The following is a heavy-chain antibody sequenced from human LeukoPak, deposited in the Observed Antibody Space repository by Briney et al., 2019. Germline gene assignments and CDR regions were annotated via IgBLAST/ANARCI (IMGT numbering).Heavy chain of an antibody. D-gene: IGHD3-9*01. V-gene: IGHV4-39*01. CDR1: GASISSSSYY. CDR2: IYYSGST. Sequence: SETLSLTCTVSGASISSSSYYWGWIRQPPGKGLEWIGSIYYSGSTYYNPSLKSRVTISVDTSKNQFSLKLNSVTAADTAVYYCARAYDIPWFDPWGQGTLVTVSS. J-gene: IGHJ5*02. CDR3: ARAYDIPWFDP.